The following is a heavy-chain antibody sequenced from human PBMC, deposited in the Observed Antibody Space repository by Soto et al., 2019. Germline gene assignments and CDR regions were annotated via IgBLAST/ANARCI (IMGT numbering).Heavy chain of an antibody. Sequence: QVQLVQSGAEVKKPGSSVKVYCKASGGTFSSYAISWVRQAPGQGLEWMGGIIPIFGTANYAQKFQGRVTITADESTSTAYMELSSLRSEDTAVYYCARGYYDILTGYYPLSPYYGMDVWGQGTTVTVSS. CDR3: ARGYYDILTGYYPLSPYYGMDV. J-gene: IGHJ6*02. CDR2: IIPIFGTA. D-gene: IGHD3-9*01. V-gene: IGHV1-69*01. CDR1: GGTFSSYA.